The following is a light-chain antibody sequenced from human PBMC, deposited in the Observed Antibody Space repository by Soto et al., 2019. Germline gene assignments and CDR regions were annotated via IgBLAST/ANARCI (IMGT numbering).Light chain of an antibody. Sequence: DIVLTQSPGTLSLSPGERATLSCRASQSVSSTYLAWYQHKPGQAPRLLIYGASSRATGIPDRFSGSGAGTDFALTISRLEPEDFAVYYCQQYVSSPATFGQGTKVDIK. V-gene: IGKV3-20*01. CDR3: QQYVSSPAT. CDR1: QSVSSTY. CDR2: GAS. J-gene: IGKJ1*01.